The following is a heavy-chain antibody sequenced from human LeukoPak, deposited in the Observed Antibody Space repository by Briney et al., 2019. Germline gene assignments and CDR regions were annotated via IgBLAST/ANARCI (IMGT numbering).Heavy chain of an antibody. Sequence: SETLSLTCTVSGGSIRSYYWSWIRQPPGKGLEWIGYILYSGGTNYNPSLKSRVTISVDTSKNQFSLKLSSVTAADTAVYYCARMGLYYDILTGYAPPDAFDIWGQGTMVTVSS. V-gene: IGHV4-59*08. CDR1: GGSIRSYY. CDR3: ARMGLYYDILTGYAPPDAFDI. CDR2: ILYSGGT. J-gene: IGHJ3*02. D-gene: IGHD3-9*01.